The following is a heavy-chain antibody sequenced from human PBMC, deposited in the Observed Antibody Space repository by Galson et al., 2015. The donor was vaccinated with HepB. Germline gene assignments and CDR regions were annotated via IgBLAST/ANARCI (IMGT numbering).Heavy chain of an antibody. J-gene: IGHJ6*02. V-gene: IGHV3-15*07. D-gene: IGHD4-17*01. Sequence: SLRLSCAASGFTFSNAWMNWARQAPGKGLEWVGRIKSKTDGGTTDYAAPVKGRFTISRDDSKNTLYLQMNSLKTEDTAVYYCTTEGTVSRYYYYGMDVWGQGTTVTVSS. CDR2: IKSKTDGGTT. CDR3: TTEGTVSRYYYYGMDV. CDR1: GFTFSNAW.